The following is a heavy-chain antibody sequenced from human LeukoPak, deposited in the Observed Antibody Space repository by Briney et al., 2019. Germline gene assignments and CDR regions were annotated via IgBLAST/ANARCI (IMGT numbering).Heavy chain of an antibody. J-gene: IGHJ4*02. Sequence: GGSLRLSCVASGFTYSKAWMRWVRQAPGKGLEWVGRIKSKTYGGTADYAAPVKGRFSISRDDSKNTLYLQMNSLKTEDTAVYYCTTVGLSGYDERSGYYYFDYWGQGALVTVSS. V-gene: IGHV3-15*01. CDR3: TTVGLSGYDERSGYYYFDY. CDR1: GFTYSKAW. CDR2: IKSKTYGGTA. D-gene: IGHD3-22*01.